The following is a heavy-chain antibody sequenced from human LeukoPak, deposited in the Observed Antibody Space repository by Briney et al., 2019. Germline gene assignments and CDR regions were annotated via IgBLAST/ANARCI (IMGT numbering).Heavy chain of an antibody. CDR2: IYYSGST. V-gene: IGHV4-61*01. CDR1: GGSVSSGSYY. D-gene: IGHD3-9*01. Sequence: SETLSLTCTVSGGSVSSGSYYWSWIRQPPGKGLEWIGYIYYSGSTNYNPSLKSRVTISVDTSKNQFSLKLSSVTAADTAVYYCARGDYDILTRTYYYYYYGMGVWGKGTTVTVSS. J-gene: IGHJ6*04. CDR3: ARGDYDILTRTYYYYYYGMGV.